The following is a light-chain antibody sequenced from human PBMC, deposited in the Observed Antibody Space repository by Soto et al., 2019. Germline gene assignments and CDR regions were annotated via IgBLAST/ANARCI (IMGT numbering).Light chain of an antibody. V-gene: IGKV2-30*01. J-gene: IGKJ5*01. CDR1: QSLVYSDGNTY. CDR3: MQGTHWPPIT. Sequence: DVVMTQSPLSLPVTLGQPASISCRSSQSLVYSDGNTYLNWFQQRPGQSPRRLIYKVSNRDSGVPDRFGGSGSGTDFTLKISRVEAEDVGVYYCMQGTHWPPITFGQGTRREIK. CDR2: KVS.